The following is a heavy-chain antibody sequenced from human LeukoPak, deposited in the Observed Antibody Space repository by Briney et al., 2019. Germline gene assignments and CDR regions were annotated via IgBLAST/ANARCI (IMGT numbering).Heavy chain of an antibody. CDR3: AKEVPAVDYFDY. CDR1: GFTFNPYA. J-gene: IGHJ4*02. V-gene: IGHV3-23*01. Sequence: PGGSLRFSCAASGFTFNPYAMSWVPPAPGVGLEWFSAISGSAANTYYADSVKGRFTISRDNSKNTLYLQMSSLRAEDTAVYYCAKEVPAVDYFDYWGQGTLVTVSS. CDR2: ISGSAANT. D-gene: IGHD2-2*01.